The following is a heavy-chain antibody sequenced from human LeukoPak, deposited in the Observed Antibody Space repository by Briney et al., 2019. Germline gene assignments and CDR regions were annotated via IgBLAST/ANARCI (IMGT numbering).Heavy chain of an antibody. V-gene: IGHV4-34*01. J-gene: IGHJ4*02. CDR1: GGSISSYY. D-gene: IGHD3-22*01. Sequence: PSETLSLTCTVSGGSISSYYWSWIRQPPGKGLEWIGEINHSGSTNYNPSLKSRVTISVDTSKNQFSLKLSSVTAADTAVYYCARGRGPMIVVVITTVWYFDYWGQGTLVTVSS. CDR2: INHSGST. CDR3: ARGRGPMIVVVITTVWYFDY.